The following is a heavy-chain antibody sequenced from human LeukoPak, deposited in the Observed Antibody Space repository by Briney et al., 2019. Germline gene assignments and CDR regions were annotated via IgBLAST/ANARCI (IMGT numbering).Heavy chain of an antibody. V-gene: IGHV5-51*01. CDR1: GYRFTSYW. J-gene: IGHJ4*02. CDR2: IYPGDSDT. CDR3: SRHADGWSFDY. Sequence: GSLKISCKGSGYRFTSYWIGWVRPMPGKGLGWMGIIYPGDSDTRYSPSFQGQVTISADKSISTAYLQWSSLKASDTAMYYCSRHADGWSFDYWGQGTLVTVSS. D-gene: IGHD5-24*01.